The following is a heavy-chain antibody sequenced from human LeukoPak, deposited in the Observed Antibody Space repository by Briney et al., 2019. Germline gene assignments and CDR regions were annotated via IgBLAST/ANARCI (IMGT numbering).Heavy chain of an antibody. V-gene: IGHV1-8*03. Sequence: ASVKVSCKASGYTFTSYDINWVRQATGQGLEWMGWMNPNSGNTGYAQKFQDRVTITRNTSISTACMELSSLRSEDTAVYYCARVSTAATFDYWGQGTLVTVSS. D-gene: IGHD2-15*01. CDR2: MNPNSGNT. CDR1: GYTFTSYD. J-gene: IGHJ4*02. CDR3: ARVSTAATFDY.